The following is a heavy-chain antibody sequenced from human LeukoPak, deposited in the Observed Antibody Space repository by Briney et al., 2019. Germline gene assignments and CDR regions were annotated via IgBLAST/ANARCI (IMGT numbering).Heavy chain of an antibody. V-gene: IGHV1-46*01. CDR3: ARAYCSSTSCYTYYFDY. D-gene: IGHD2-2*02. CDR2: INPSGGST. CDR1: GYTFTSYY. J-gene: IGHJ4*02. Sequence: ASVKVSCKASGYTFTSYYMHWVRQSPGQGLEWMGIINPSGGSTSYAQKFQGRVTMTRDTSTSTVYMELSSLRSEDTAVYYCARAYCSSTSCYTYYFDYWGQGTLVTVS.